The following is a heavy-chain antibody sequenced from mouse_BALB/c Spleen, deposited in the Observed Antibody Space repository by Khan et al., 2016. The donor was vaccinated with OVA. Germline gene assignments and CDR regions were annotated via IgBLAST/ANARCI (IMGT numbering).Heavy chain of an antibody. CDR1: GYTFTNYG. Sequence: QIQLVQSGPELKKPGETVKISCKASGYTFTNYGMNWVKQSPGKVLKWMGWINTYTGEPTYAADFKGRFAFSLETSSSPAYLQINNLKNEDTATYFCARPTYFSYTLAYWGKGTSVPVSS. J-gene: IGHJ4*01. CDR3: ARPTYFSYTLAY. V-gene: IGHV9-3-1*01. CDR2: INTYTGEP. D-gene: IGHD2-10*01.